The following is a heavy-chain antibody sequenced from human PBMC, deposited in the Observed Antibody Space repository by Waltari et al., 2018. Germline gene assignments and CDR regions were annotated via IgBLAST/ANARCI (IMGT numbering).Heavy chain of an antibody. V-gene: IGHV4-39*01. J-gene: IGHJ6*03. Sequence: QLQLQESGPGLVKSSETLSLICSVSGGSISTNNFYWGWIRQTPGKGLEWIGSVHYTGITYYNPPLKHRFTVSVDASKNEFSLRLRSVTASDTAVYYCARLFNHYIDVWGRGTAVTVSS. CDR1: GGSISTNNFY. CDR2: VHYTGIT. CDR3: ARLFNHYIDV.